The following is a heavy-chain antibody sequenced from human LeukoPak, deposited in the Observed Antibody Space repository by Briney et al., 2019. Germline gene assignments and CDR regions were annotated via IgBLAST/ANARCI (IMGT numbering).Heavy chain of an antibody. CDR3: ARETTHYDFWSGYVKSDAFDI. J-gene: IGHJ3*02. CDR1: GYTFTSYA. Sequence: ASVKVSCKASGYTFTSYAMHWVRQAPGQRLEWMGWINAGNGNTKYSQKFQGRVTITRDTSASTAYMELSRLRSDDTAVYYCARETTHYDFWSGYVKSDAFDIWGQGTMVTVSS. D-gene: IGHD3-3*01. V-gene: IGHV1-3*01. CDR2: INAGNGNT.